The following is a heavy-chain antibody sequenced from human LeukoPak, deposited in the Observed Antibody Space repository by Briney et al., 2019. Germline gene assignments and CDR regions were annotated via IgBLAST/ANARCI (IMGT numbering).Heavy chain of an antibody. CDR2: INPNSGGT. CDR3: ARADGYNWHAAFDI. V-gene: IGHV1-2*06. J-gene: IGHJ3*02. D-gene: IGHD5-24*01. CDR1: GYTFTGYY. Sequence: ASVTVSCKASGYTFTGYYMHWVRQAPGQGLEWMGRINPNSGGTNYAQRFQGRVTMTRDTSISTGYMELSRLRSDDTAVYYCARADGYNWHAAFDIWGQGTMVTVSS.